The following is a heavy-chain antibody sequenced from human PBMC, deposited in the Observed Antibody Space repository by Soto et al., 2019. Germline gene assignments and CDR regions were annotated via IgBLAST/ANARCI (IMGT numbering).Heavy chain of an antibody. D-gene: IGHD5-12*01. CDR3: ARVGSGYVRGFDY. CDR1: GGSISNYY. CDR2: IYFTGST. V-gene: IGHV4-59*01. Sequence: SETLSLTCTVSGGSISNYYWSWIRQPPGKGLEWIGYIYFTGSTRYNSSLKSRVTISVDTSKNQFSLKLYSVTAADTAVYYCARVGSGYVRGFDYWGQGILVT. J-gene: IGHJ4*02.